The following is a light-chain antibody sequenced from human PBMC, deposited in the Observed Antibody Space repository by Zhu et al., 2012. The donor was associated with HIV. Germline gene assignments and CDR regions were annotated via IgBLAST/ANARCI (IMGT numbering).Light chain of an antibody. V-gene: IGKV3-20*01. Sequence: EIVLTQSPGTLSLSPGERATLSCRASQTVSRNYLAWYQQKPGQPPRLLIYSASRRVTGIPDRFSGSGSGTDFTLTISRLEPEDFAVYYCQHYVPSPMYTFGQGTKLE. J-gene: IGKJ2*01. CDR3: QHYVPSPMYT. CDR1: QTVSRNY. CDR2: SAS.